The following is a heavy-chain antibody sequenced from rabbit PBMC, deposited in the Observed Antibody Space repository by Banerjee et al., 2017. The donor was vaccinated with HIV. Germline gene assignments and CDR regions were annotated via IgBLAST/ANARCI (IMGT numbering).Heavy chain of an antibody. J-gene: IGHJ4*01. Sequence: QEQLEESGGGLVKPEGSLTLTCKASGFSFSNKYVMCWVRQAPGKGLEWIACINTSSGNTVYASWAKGRFTISSHNAQNTLYLQLNSLTTADTATYFCVRDFPYSSSIGLWGPGTLVTVS. CDR3: VRDFPYSSSIGL. CDR2: INTSSGNT. D-gene: IGHD1-1*01. V-gene: IGHV1S45*01. CDR1: GFSFSNKYV.